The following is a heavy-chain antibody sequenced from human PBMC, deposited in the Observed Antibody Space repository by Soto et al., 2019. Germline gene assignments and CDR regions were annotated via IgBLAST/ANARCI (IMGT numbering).Heavy chain of an antibody. Sequence: EVQLVESGGGLVKPGGSLRLSCAASGFTFSNAWMSWVRRAPGKGLEWVGRIKSKTDGGTTDYAAPVKGRFTISRDDSKNTLYLQMNSLKTEDTAVYYCTTGARIAAAGTRKNDYWGQGTLVTVSS. CDR2: IKSKTDGGTT. CDR1: GFTFSNAW. D-gene: IGHD6-13*01. V-gene: IGHV3-15*01. J-gene: IGHJ4*02. CDR3: TTGARIAAAGTRKNDY.